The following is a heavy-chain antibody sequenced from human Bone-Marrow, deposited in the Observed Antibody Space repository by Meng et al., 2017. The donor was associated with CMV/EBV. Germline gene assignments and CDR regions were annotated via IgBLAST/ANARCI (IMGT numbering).Heavy chain of an antibody. CDR3: ARARRGYQLLNDY. Sequence: SEPLSLTCTVSGGSISSYYWSWIRQPPGKGLEWIGYIYYSGSTNYNPSLKSRVTISVDTSKNQFSLKLSSVTAADTAVYYCARARRGYQLLNDYWGQGTLVTVSS. CDR1: GGSISSYY. CDR2: IYYSGST. V-gene: IGHV4-59*01. D-gene: IGHD2-2*01. J-gene: IGHJ4*02.